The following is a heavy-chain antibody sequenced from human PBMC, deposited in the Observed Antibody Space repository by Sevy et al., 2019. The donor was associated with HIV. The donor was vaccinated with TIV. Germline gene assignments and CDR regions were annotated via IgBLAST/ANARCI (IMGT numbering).Heavy chain of an antibody. CDR1: GGSISSNNW. J-gene: IGHJ4*02. D-gene: IGHD2-2*03. Sequence: SETLSLTCAVSGGSISSNNWWNWVRQTPGKGLEWIVEMYHSGSTNRNPSLKSRVTISVDKSKNQFFLKLSSVTAADTAVYYCARGVGGYCSSSSGHVDYWGQGTLVTVSS. CDR3: ARGVGGYCSSSSGHVDY. V-gene: IGHV4-4*02. CDR2: MYHSGST.